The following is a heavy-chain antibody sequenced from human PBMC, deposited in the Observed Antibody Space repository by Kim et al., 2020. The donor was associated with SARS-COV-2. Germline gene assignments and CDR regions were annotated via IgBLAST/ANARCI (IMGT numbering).Heavy chain of an antibody. J-gene: IGHJ4*02. Sequence: SETLSLTCTVSGGSISSYYWSWIRQPAGKGLEWIGRIYTSGSTNYNPSLKSRVTMSVDTSKNQFSLKLSSVTAADTAVYYCARGQQQLTRLYYFDYWGQGTLVTVSS. CDR2: IYTSGST. V-gene: IGHV4-4*07. CDR3: ARGQQQLTRLYYFDY. D-gene: IGHD6-13*01. CDR1: GGSISSYY.